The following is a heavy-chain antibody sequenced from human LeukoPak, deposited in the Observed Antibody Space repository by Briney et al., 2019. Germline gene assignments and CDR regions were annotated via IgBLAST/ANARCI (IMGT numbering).Heavy chain of an antibody. D-gene: IGHD3-3*01. CDR3: ARQQGPFFFDF. J-gene: IGHJ4*02. V-gene: IGHV4-59*08. CDR2: IYYSGST. CDR1: GGSISSYY. Sequence: KASETLSLTCTVSGGSISSYYWGWIRQPPGKGLEWIGYIYYSGSTNYNSSLKSRVTISVDTSKNQLSLKLSSVTAADTAVYFCARQQGPFFFDFWGQGTLVTVSS.